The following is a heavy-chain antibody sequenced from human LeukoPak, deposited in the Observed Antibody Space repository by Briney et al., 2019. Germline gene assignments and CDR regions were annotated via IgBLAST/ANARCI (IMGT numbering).Heavy chain of an antibody. Sequence: GGSLRLSCAASGFPFSDYGMSWVRQAPGKGLEWVSGISVSGTSTYYADSVKGRFTISRDNSKNTLYLQMNSLGAEDTAVYYCTNRGVGYYYMDVWGKGTTVTVSS. CDR2: ISVSGTST. CDR3: TNRGVGYYYMDV. D-gene: IGHD2-15*01. CDR1: GFPFSDYG. V-gene: IGHV3-23*01. J-gene: IGHJ6*03.